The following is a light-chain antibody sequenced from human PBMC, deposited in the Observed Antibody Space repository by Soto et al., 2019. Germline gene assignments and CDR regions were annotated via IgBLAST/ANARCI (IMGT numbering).Light chain of an antibody. J-gene: IGKJ1*01. CDR2: VAS. CDR1: QSISTY. V-gene: IGKV1-39*01. Sequence: DIKMTQSPSSLSASVGDRVSITCRASQSISTYLNWYQQKPGKVPRLLIYVASSLQSGVPSRFSGSGSGTDFTLTISSLQPEDFATYYCQQSYIAPWTFGQGTKVDI. CDR3: QQSYIAPWT.